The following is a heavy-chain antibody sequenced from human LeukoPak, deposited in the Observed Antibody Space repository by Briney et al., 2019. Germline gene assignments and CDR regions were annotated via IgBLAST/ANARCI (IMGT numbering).Heavy chain of an antibody. CDR3: GRDEVSSWDFVY. D-gene: IGHD6-13*01. J-gene: IGHJ4*02. Sequence: GGSLRLSCAASGFTFSTYSMNWVRQAPGKGLEWVSFISRSSNYIYYADSVKGRFTISRDNAKNSLYLKMNSVRAEDTDVSYCGRDEVSSWDFVYWGQGTLVTVSS. CDR1: GFTFSTYS. CDR2: ISRSSNYI. V-gene: IGHV3-21*01.